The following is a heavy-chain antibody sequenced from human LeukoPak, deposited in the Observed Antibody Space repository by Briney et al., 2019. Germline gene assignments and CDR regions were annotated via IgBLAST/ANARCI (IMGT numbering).Heavy chain of an antibody. Sequence: GGSLRLSCAASGFTFSSYTINCVRQTPGKGLEWVSSISSGSTNIYYADSVKGRLTISRDNAKNSLYLQMNSLRDEDTAVYYCARGRDSDYAFDYWGQGTLVTVSS. CDR2: ISSGSTNI. J-gene: IGHJ4*02. CDR1: GFTFSSYT. CDR3: ARGRDSDYAFDY. D-gene: IGHD4-17*01. V-gene: IGHV3-21*01.